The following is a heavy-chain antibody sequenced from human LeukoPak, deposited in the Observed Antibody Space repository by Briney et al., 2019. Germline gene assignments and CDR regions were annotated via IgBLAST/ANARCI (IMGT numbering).Heavy chain of an antibody. CDR3: VRDQGHFEVDY. CDR2: ISYIGNT. Sequence: PSETLSLTCSVSGGSIRSATYYWGWIRQPPGKRLEWIGSISYIGNTYYNPSVESRITISADTSKNQFSLKLSSVTAADTAVYYCVRDQGHFEVDYWRQGTLVTVSS. V-gene: IGHV4-39*07. CDR1: GGSIRSATYY. J-gene: IGHJ4*02. D-gene: IGHD2/OR15-2a*01.